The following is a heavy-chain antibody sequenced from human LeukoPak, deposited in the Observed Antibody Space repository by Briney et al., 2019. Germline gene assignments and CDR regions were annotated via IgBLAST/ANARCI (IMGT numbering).Heavy chain of an antibody. CDR1: GYTFTNHG. J-gene: IGHJ3*02. CDR2: ISAYNGNT. D-gene: IGHD1-26*01. CDR3: ARGVHTRAAFDI. V-gene: IGHV1-18*01. Sequence: ASVKVSCKASGYTFTNHGISWVRQAPGQGLEWMGWISAYNGNTNYAQKVQARVTMTTDTSTSTAYMELRSLRPDDTAVYYCARGVHTRAAFDIWGQGTMVTVSS.